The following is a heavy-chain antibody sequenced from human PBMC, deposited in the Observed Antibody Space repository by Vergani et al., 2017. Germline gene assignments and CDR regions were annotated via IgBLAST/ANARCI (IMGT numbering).Heavy chain of an antibody. CDR2: INPNSGGT. CDR1: GYTFTGYY. D-gene: IGHD5-18*01. J-gene: IGHJ6*02. V-gene: IGHV1-2*04. Sequence: QVQLVQSGAEVKKPGASVKVSCKASGYTFTGYYMHWVRQAPGQGLEWMGWINPNSGGTNYAQKFQGWVTMTRDTSISTAYMELSRLRSDDTAVYYCARVEGYSYGPDPSYYYYGMDVWGQGTTVTVSS. CDR3: ARVEGYSYGPDPSYYYYGMDV.